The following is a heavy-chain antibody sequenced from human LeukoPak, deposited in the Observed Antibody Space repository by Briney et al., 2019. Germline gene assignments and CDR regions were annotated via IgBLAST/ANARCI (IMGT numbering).Heavy chain of an antibody. J-gene: IGHJ4*02. CDR3: ARDSFTYYYDSSGCPSFDY. CDR1: GFTFSSYW. Sequence: GGSLRLSCAASGFTFSSYWMSWVRQAPGKGLEWVANIKQDGSEKYYVDSVKGRFTISRDNAKNSLYLQMNSLRAEDTAVYYCARDSFTYYYDSSGCPSFDYWGQGTLVTVSS. V-gene: IGHV3-7*01. D-gene: IGHD3-22*01. CDR2: IKQDGSEK.